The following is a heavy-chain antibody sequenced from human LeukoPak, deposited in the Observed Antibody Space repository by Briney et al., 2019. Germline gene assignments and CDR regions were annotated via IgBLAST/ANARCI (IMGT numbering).Heavy chain of an antibody. V-gene: IGHV4-61*02. J-gene: IGHJ4*02. Sequence: SETLSLTCTVSGGSISSGNYYWSWIRQPAGKGLEWIGRIYTSGSTNYDPSLKSRVTISVDTSKNRFSLKLSSVTAADTAVYYCARAHVEMATISRPRNIYFDYWGQGTLVTVSS. CDR2: IYTSGST. CDR3: ARAHVEMATISRPRNIYFDY. D-gene: IGHD5-24*01. CDR1: GGSISSGNYY.